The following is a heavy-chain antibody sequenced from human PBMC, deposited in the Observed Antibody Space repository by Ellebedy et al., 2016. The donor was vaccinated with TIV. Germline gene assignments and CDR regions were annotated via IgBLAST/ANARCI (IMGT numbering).Heavy chain of an antibody. CDR2: IKADGSAT. V-gene: IGHV3-7*03. CDR3: ARDWGVEEASLDY. D-gene: IGHD3-16*01. CDR1: GFTFSRYQ. Sequence: PGGSLRLSCVASGFTFSRYQMSWVRQAPGKGLEWVAKIKADGSATYDVDSVKGRFTISRDNAKNSLFLHMDSLRDEDTAVYYCARDWGVEEASLDYWGQGTLITVSS. J-gene: IGHJ4*02.